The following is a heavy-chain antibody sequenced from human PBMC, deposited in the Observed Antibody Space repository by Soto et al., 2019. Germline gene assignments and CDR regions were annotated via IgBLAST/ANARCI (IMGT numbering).Heavy chain of an antibody. J-gene: IGHJ4*02. CDR2: IKQDGSEK. Sequence: GGSLRLSCAASGFTFSSYWMSWVRQAPGKGLEWVANIKQDGSEKYYVDSVKDRFTISRDNAKNSLYLQMNSLRAEDTAVYYCARCMVRGVIEYFDYWGQGTLVTVSS. CDR1: GFTFSSYW. V-gene: IGHV3-7*01. D-gene: IGHD3-10*01. CDR3: ARCMVRGVIEYFDY.